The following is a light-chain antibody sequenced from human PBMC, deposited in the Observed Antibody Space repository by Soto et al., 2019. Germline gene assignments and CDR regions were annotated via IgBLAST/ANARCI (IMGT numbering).Light chain of an antibody. J-gene: IGKJ1*01. CDR2: DAS. V-gene: IGKV3-20*01. CDR3: QQYGSSPRT. CDR1: QSVSRY. Sequence: EIVLTQSPSTLSLSPGERATLSCRASQSVSRYLAWYQQKPGQAPRLLIYDASNRATGIPARFSGSGSGTDFILTISRLEPEDFAVYYCQQYGSSPRTFGQGTKMDIK.